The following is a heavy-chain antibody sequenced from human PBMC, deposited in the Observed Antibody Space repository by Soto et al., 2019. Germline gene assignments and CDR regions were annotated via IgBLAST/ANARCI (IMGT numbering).Heavy chain of an antibody. Sequence: QVQLVQSGAEVKKPGASVKVSCKASGYTFTSYGISWVRQAPGQGLEWMGWISAYNGNTNYAQTLQGRVTMTTDTSTSTAYRELRSLRSNDTAVYYCAREGSYSNYGSWFDPWGQGTLVTVSS. D-gene: IGHD4-4*01. CDR1: GYTFTSYG. J-gene: IGHJ5*02. CDR2: ISAYNGNT. V-gene: IGHV1-18*01. CDR3: AREGSYSNYGSWFDP.